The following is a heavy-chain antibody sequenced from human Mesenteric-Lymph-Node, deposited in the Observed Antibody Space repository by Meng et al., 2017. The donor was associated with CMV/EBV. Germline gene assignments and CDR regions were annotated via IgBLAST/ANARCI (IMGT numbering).Heavy chain of an antibody. CDR2: ISSSSSYI. Sequence: GESLKISCAASGFTFSSYSMNWVRQAPGKGLEWVSSISSSSSYIYYADSVKGRFTISRDNAKNSLYLQMNSLRAEDTAVYYCAKGRNGDNEPIDFDYWGQGTLVTVSS. J-gene: IGHJ4*02. CDR3: AKGRNGDNEPIDFDY. V-gene: IGHV3-21*04. CDR1: GFTFSSYS. D-gene: IGHD4-17*01.